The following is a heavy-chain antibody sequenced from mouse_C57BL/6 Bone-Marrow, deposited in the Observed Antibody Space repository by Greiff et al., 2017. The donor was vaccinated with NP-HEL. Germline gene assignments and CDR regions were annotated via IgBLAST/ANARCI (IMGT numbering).Heavy chain of an antibody. V-gene: IGHV7-3*01. CDR1: GFTFTDYY. CDR3: ARSSYYYGSSSLFSY. Sequence: EVKLMESGGGLVQPGGSLSLSCAASGFTFTDYYMSWVRQPPGKGLEWFGFIRNKANGYTTEYSVSVKGRFTIYRDNSPSILYLQMNALRSEDSATYYCARSSYYYGSSSLFSYWGQGTLVTVSA. J-gene: IGHJ3*01. CDR2: IRNKANGYTT. D-gene: IGHD1-1*01.